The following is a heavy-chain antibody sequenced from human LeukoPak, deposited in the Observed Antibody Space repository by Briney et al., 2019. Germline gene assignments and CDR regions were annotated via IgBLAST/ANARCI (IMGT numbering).Heavy chain of an antibody. CDR3: ARVRRGGWAPSFDY. D-gene: IGHD6-19*01. CDR2: INHSGST. CDR1: GGSFSGYY. V-gene: IGHV4-34*01. Sequence: PSETLSLTCAVYGGSFSGYYWSWIRQPPGKGLEWIGEINHSGSTNYNPSLKSRVTISVDTSKNQFSLKLSSVTAADTAVYYCARVRRGGWAPSFDYWGQGILVTVSS. J-gene: IGHJ4*02.